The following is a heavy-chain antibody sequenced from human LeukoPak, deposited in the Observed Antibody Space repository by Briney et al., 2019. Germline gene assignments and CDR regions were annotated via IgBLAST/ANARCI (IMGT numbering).Heavy chain of an antibody. V-gene: IGHV3-30*02. CDR2: IRYDGNNK. Sequence: PGGSLRPSCAASGFTFSSSGMHWVRQAPGKGLEWVAFIRYDGNNKYYADSVKGRFTISRDNSKNTLYLQMNSLRAEDTAVYYCAKVTYGSGTYGAFDYWGQGTLVTVSS. D-gene: IGHD3-10*01. J-gene: IGHJ4*02. CDR3: AKVTYGSGTYGAFDY. CDR1: GFTFSSSG.